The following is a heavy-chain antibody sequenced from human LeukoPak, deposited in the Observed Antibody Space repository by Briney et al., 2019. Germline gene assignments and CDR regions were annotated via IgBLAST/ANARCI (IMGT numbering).Heavy chain of an antibody. V-gene: IGHV4-59*01. CDR1: GGPISSYY. CDR2: IYYSGST. D-gene: IGHD6-13*01. CDR3: ARELAAAGSDAFDI. J-gene: IGHJ3*02. Sequence: PSETLSLTCTVSGGPISSYYWSWIRQPPGKGLEWIGYIYYSGSTNYNPSLKSRVTISVDTSKNQFSLKLSSVTAADTAVYYCARELAAAGSDAFDIWGQGTMVTVSS.